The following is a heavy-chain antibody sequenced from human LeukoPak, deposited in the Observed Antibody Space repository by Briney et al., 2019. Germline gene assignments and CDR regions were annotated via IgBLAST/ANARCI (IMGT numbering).Heavy chain of an antibody. V-gene: IGHV3-30*02. Sequence: QSGGSLRLSCAASGFTFSNYGMNWVRQAPGKGLEWVAFIRYDGSNKYYADSVKGRFTISRDNSKNTLYLQMNSLRAEDTAVYYCATRHGQLPDPDAFDIWGQGTMVTVSS. CDR3: ATRHGQLPDPDAFDI. J-gene: IGHJ3*02. CDR1: GFTFSNYG. D-gene: IGHD2-2*01. CDR2: IRYDGSNK.